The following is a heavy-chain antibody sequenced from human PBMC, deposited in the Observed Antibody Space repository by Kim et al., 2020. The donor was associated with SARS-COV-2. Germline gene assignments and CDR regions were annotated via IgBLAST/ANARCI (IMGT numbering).Heavy chain of an antibody. Sequence: SETLSLTCTASGGSISSYYWSWIRQPPGKGLEWTWYIYYSGSTNYNPSPKSRVTIPVDTSNNQFSLKLRSVTAAESAVYYCARVRYSYGYRAAFDFWGQG. D-gene: IGHD5-18*01. CDR3: ARVRYSYGYRAAFDF. CDR1: GGSISSYY. J-gene: IGHJ3*01. CDR2: IYYSGST. V-gene: IGHV4-59*01.